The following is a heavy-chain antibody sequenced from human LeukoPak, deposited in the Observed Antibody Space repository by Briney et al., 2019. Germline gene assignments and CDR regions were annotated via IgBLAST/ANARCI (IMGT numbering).Heavy chain of an antibody. D-gene: IGHD4-23*01. CDR2: ITYDGSNK. CDR3: ARESRWPKGRASDG. V-gene: IGHV3-30*01. Sequence: PGGSLRLSCAASGFTFSSYAMHWVRQGPGKGLEGVAVITYDGSNKYYADSVKGRFTISRDNSKNTLFLQMNSLRAEETAVYYCARESRWPKGRASDGWGKGTTVTVSS. CDR1: GFTFSSYA. J-gene: IGHJ6*04.